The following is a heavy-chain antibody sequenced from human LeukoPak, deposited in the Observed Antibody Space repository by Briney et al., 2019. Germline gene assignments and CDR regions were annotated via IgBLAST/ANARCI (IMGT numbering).Heavy chain of an antibody. J-gene: IGHJ4*02. CDR3: ARNGGSGTYYDGSFDY. CDR1: GGSISSYY. CDR2: IYTSGST. D-gene: IGHD1-26*01. V-gene: IGHV4-4*07. Sequence: KPSETQSLTCTVSGGSISSYYWSWLRQSAGKGLEWIGRIYTSGSTNYNPSLKSRVTMSVDTSKNQFSLKLSSVTAADTAVYYCARNGGSGTYYDGSFDYWGQGTLVTVSS.